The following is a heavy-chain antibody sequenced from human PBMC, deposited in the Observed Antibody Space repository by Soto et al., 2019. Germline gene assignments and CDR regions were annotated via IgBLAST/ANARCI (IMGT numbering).Heavy chain of an antibody. Sequence: GXSVKGSCKASGYPFTSYGISWVRQAPGQGLEWMAWISVYNGNTNYAQKLQGRVTLTTDTSTSTAYMELRSLRSHDTAIYYCARPGGIETADPYYFDYWGQGTLVTVSS. CDR3: ARPGGIETADPYYFDY. CDR1: GYPFTSYG. J-gene: IGHJ4*02. D-gene: IGHD6-13*01. V-gene: IGHV1-18*04. CDR2: ISVYNGNT.